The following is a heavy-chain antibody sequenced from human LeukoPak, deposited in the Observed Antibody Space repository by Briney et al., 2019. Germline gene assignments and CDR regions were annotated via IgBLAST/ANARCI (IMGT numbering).Heavy chain of an antibody. V-gene: IGHV3-30*02. Sequence: GGSLRLSCAASGFTFSSYGMHWVRQAPGKGLEWVAFIRYDGSNKYYADSVKGRFTISRDNSKNTLYLQMNSLRAEDTAVYYCARGLRSTSNPFDYWGQGTLVTVSS. J-gene: IGHJ4*02. D-gene: IGHD2-2*01. CDR3: ARGLRSTSNPFDY. CDR2: IRYDGSNK. CDR1: GFTFSSYG.